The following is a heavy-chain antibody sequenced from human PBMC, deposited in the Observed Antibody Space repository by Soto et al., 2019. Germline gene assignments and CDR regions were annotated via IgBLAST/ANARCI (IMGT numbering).Heavy chain of an antibody. J-gene: IGHJ4*02. D-gene: IGHD1-26*01. CDR2: IYYSGST. V-gene: IGHV4-61*01. CDR1: GDSVSSGSVH. Sequence: QVQLQESGPGLVKPSETLSLTCTVSGDSVSSGSVHWSWIRQPPGKGLEWIGHIYYSGSTNYNSSLKSRVTISVDTSKKQFALKLSSVTAADTAVYYCARTPGGSGSYYFDYWGQGTLVTVSS. CDR3: ARTPGGSGSYYFDY.